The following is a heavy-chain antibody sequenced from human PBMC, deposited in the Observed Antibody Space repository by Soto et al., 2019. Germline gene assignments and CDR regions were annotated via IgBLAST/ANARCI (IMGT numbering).Heavy chain of an antibody. CDR3: AKDKGIAAPLHYYYGMDV. CDR2: ISYDGSNK. D-gene: IGHD6-13*01. Sequence: GGSLSLSCAASGFTFSSYGMHWVRPAPGKGLEWVAVISYDGSNKYYADSVKGRFTISRDNSKNTLYLQMNSLRAEDTAVYCCAKDKGIAAPLHYYYGMDVWGQGTAVTVSS. CDR1: GFTFSSYG. J-gene: IGHJ6*02. V-gene: IGHV3-30*18.